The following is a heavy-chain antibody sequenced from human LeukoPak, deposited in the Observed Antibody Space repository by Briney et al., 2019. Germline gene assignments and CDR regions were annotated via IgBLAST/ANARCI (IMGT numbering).Heavy chain of an antibody. D-gene: IGHD3-9*01. CDR3: ARDHDWAFDL. CDR2: INHNAEMI. V-gene: IGHV3-48*02. CDR1: GFPFGSYV. J-gene: IGHJ4*02. Sequence: PGGSLRLSCEASGFPFGSYVMSWVRQAPGKGLEWIAYINHNAEMIFYPDFVNGRFTISRDNAKSSLYLQMNALRYEDTAIYYCARDHDWAFDLWGQGTLVTVSS.